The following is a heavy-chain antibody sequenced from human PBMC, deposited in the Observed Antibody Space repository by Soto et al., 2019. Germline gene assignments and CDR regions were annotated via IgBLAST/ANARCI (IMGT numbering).Heavy chain of an antibody. CDR2: VYYSGST. Sequence: SETLSLTCTVSGGSISSYYWSWIRQPPGKGLEWIGYVYYSGSTNYNPSLKSRVSISVDTSKNQFSLKLSSVTAADTAVYYCARQEWDTVTYYFDYWGQGTLVTVSS. J-gene: IGHJ4*02. CDR3: ARQEWDTVTYYFDY. V-gene: IGHV4-59*08. CDR1: GGSISSYY. D-gene: IGHD4-17*01.